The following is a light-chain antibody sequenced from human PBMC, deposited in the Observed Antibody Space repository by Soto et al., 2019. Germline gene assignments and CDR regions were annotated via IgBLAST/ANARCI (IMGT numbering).Light chain of an antibody. CDR3: QQYNNWPPWT. J-gene: IGKJ1*01. V-gene: IGKV3D-15*01. CDR2: GAS. Sequence: EIVMTQSPATLSVSPGERATLSCRASQSVSNNYLAWYQQKPGQAPRLLIYGASNRATGIPDRFSGRGSGTESTLTISSLQPEDFAVYYCQQYNNWPPWTFGQGTKVDI. CDR1: QSVSNN.